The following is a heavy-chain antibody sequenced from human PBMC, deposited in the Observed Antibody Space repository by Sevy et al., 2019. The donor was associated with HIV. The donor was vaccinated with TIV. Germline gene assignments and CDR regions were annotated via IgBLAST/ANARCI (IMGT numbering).Heavy chain of an antibody. D-gene: IGHD2-2*01. J-gene: IGHJ4*02. CDR2: ISSSSSYI. Sequence: GGSLRLSCAASGFTFSSYSMNWVRQAPGKGLEWVSSISSSSSYIYYADSVKGRFTISRDNAKNSLYLQMNSPRAEDTAVYYCARDQGSSTSCYGYWGQGTLVTVSS. CDR1: GFTFSSYS. V-gene: IGHV3-21*01. CDR3: ARDQGSSTSCYGY.